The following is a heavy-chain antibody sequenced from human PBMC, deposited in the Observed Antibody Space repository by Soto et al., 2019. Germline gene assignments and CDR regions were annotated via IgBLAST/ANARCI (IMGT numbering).Heavy chain of an antibody. D-gene: IGHD3-22*01. CDR2: ISSSSSYI. Sequence: EVQLVESGGGLVKPGGSLRLSCAASGFTFSSYSMNWVRQAPGKGLEWVSSISSSSSYIYYAASVKGRFTISRDNAKNSLYLQMNSLIAEDTAVYYCASSYDDSSGYYYYGMDVWGQGTTVTVSS. CDR3: ASSYDDSSGYYYYGMDV. J-gene: IGHJ6*02. CDR1: GFTFSSYS. V-gene: IGHV3-21*01.